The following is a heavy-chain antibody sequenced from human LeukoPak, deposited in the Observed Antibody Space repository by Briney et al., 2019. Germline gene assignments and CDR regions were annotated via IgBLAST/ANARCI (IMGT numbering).Heavy chain of an antibody. J-gene: IGHJ4*02. V-gene: IGHV3-48*02. CDR2: ISSGSSTI. CDR3: ARDRSGNYHLDY. CDR1: GFTFSSYS. D-gene: IGHD1-26*01. Sequence: PGGSLRLSCAASGFTFSSYSMNWVRQAPGKGLEWVSYISSGSSTIFYADSVKGRFTISRDNAKNSLYLQMNSLRDEDTAVYYCARDRSGNYHLDYWGQGTLVTVSS.